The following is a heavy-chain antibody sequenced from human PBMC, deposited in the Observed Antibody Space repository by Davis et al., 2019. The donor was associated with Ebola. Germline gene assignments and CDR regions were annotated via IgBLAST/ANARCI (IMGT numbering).Heavy chain of an antibody. CDR3: SSQVFRSGWWSLDY. CDR2: IRSKANNYAT. J-gene: IGHJ4*02. CDR1: GFSFSGSA. V-gene: IGHV3-73*01. Sequence: PGGSLRLPCVTSGFSFSGSAIHWVRQASGKGLEWVGRIRSKANNYATAYAESVQGRFTISRDESKNTAYLQMNSLKTDDTAVYYCSSQVFRSGWWSLDYWGQGTLVTVSS. D-gene: IGHD6-19*01.